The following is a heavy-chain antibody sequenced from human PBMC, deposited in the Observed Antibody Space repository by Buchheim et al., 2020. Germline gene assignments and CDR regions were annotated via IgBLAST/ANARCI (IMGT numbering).Heavy chain of an antibody. Sequence: QVQLVESGGGVVQPGRSLRLSCAASGFTFSSYGMHWVRQAPGKGLECVAVISYDGCNKYYADSVKGRFTISRDNSKNTLYLQMNSLRAEDTAVYYCAKGDYDILTGPMDYFDYWGQGTL. CDR2: ISYDGCNK. CDR3: AKGDYDILTGPMDYFDY. J-gene: IGHJ4*02. V-gene: IGHV3-30*18. CDR1: GFTFSSYG. D-gene: IGHD3-9*01.